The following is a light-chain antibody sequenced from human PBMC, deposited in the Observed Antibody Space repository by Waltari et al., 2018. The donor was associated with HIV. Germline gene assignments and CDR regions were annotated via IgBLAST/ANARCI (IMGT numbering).Light chain of an antibody. CDR2: AAS. J-gene: IGKJ3*01. Sequence: DIQMTQSPSSLSASVGDRVTITCRASQSISSYLNWYQQKPGKAPKLLIYAASSLQSGVPSRFGGSGSGTDFTLTISSLQPEDFATYYCQQSYSTPFTFGPGTKVDIK. CDR1: QSISSY. CDR3: QQSYSTPFT. V-gene: IGKV1-39*01.